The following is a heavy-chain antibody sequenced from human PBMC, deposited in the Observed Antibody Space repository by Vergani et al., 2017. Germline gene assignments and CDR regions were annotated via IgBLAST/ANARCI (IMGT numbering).Heavy chain of an antibody. D-gene: IGHD6-6*01. CDR2: INPSGGST. CDR1: GYTFTSYY. CDR3: AGYNYSSSPLGY. V-gene: IGHV1-46*01. Sequence: QVQLVQSGAEVKKPGASVKVSCNASGYTFTSYYMHWVRQAPGQGLEWRGIINPSGGSTSYAQKVQGRVTMTRDTSTITVYMELGSLRSEDTAVYYGAGYNYSSSPLGYWGQGTLVTVSS. J-gene: IGHJ4*02.